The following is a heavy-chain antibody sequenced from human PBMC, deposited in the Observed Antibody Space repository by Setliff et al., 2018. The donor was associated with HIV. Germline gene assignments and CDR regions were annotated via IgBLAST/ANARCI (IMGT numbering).Heavy chain of an antibody. J-gene: IGHJ3*02. CDR1: GASINTFS. CDR2: VDHSGTT. Sequence: SETLSLTCVVSGASINTFSWSWIRQPPGKGLEWIGFVDHSGTTKYNPSLKGRLSMSADASRSHISLELNSVTAADTATYYCARGPEGTVPKPLDAFDIWGQGTLVTVSS. CDR3: ARGPEGTVPKPLDAFDI. D-gene: IGHD1-1*01. V-gene: IGHV4-59*01.